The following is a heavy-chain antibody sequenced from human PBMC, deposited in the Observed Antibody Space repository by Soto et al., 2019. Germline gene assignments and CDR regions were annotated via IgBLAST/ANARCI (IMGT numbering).Heavy chain of an antibody. V-gene: IGHV1-69*01. D-gene: IGHD1-26*01. Sequence: QVQLVQSGAEVKKPGSSVKVSCKASGGTFSSYAIRWVRQAPGQGLEWMGGIIPIFGTANYAQKYQGRVTITTDESTSKAYMELSSLRSEDTAVYYCARGVGIVGVGNWFDPWGQGTLVTVSS. CDR2: IIPIFGTA. CDR1: GGTFSSYA. J-gene: IGHJ5*02. CDR3: ARGVGIVGVGNWFDP.